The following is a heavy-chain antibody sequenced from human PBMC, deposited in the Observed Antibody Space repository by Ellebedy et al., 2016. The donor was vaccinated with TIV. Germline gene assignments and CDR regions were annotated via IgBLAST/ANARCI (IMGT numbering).Heavy chain of an antibody. CDR1: GDSVSSNSAA. CDR2: TYYRSKWYN. D-gene: IGHD4-17*01. Sequence: MPSETLSLTCAISGDSVSSNSAAWNWIRQSPSRGLEWLGRTYYRSKWYNDYAVSVKSRITINPDTSKNQFSLQLNSVTPEDTAVYYCARDQGEFHHGYGDDLSPDYFDYWGQGTLVTVSS. CDR3: ARDQGEFHHGYGDDLSPDYFDY. J-gene: IGHJ4*02. V-gene: IGHV6-1*01.